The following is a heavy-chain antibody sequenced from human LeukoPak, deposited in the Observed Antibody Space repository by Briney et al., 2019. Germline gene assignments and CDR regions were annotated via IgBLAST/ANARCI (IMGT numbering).Heavy chain of an antibody. J-gene: IGHJ4*02. V-gene: IGHV1-18*01. Sequence: GASVKVSCKTSGYTFTTHGISWVRQAPGQGLEWMGWISTSKGDTNYAQKFKGRLTMTTDRSTSTAYMELRSLSSDDTAVYYCARDWHTVITDYWGQGTLVTVSS. D-gene: IGHD4-11*01. CDR1: GYTFTTHG. CDR2: ISTSKGDT. CDR3: ARDWHTVITDY.